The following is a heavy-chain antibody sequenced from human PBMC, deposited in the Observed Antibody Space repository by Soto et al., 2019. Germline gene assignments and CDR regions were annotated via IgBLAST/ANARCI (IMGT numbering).Heavy chain of an antibody. CDR1: GYTFTSYG. J-gene: IGHJ3*02. CDR2: ISAYNGNT. V-gene: IGHV1-18*01. Sequence: QVQLVQSGAEVKKPGASVKVSCKASGYTFTSYGISWVRQAPGQGLEWMGWISAYNGNTNYAQKLQGRVTMTTDTSTSTAYMELWSLRSDETTVYYCARDLPFQDTIAVAGVDAFDIWGQGTMVTVSS. CDR3: ARDLPFQDTIAVAGVDAFDI. D-gene: IGHD6-19*01.